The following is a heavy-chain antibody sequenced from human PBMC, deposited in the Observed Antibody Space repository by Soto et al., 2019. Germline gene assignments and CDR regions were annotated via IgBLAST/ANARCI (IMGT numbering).Heavy chain of an antibody. J-gene: IGHJ4*02. CDR2: IFRSGST. D-gene: IGHD3-9*01. Sequence: PSETLSLTCAVSGDSITSSNWWTWVRQPPGKGLEGLGEIFRSGSTNYSPTLKSRVTISLDKSKNHFSLMLNSVTAADTAVYYCATNTSYDILTAFEYWGQGTLVTVSS. CDR3: ATNTSYDILTAFEY. V-gene: IGHV4-4*02. CDR1: GDSITSSNW.